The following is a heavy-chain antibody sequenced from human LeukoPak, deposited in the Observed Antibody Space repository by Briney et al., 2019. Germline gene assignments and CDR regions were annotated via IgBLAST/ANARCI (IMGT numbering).Heavy chain of an antibody. CDR1: GGSISSYY. CDR2: IYTSGST. CDR3: AGSVAGTGHGWFDP. V-gene: IGHV4-4*07. D-gene: IGHD6-19*01. J-gene: IGHJ5*02. Sequence: SETLSLTCTVSGGSISSYYWSWIRQPAGKGLEWIGRIYTSGSTNYNPSLKGRVTMSVDTSKNQFSLKLSSVTAADTAVYYCAGSVAGTGHGWFDPWGQGTLVTVSS.